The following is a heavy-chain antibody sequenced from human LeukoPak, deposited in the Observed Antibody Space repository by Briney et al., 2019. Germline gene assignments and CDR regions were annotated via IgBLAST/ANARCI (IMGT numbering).Heavy chain of an antibody. CDR1: GFNFSGYA. CDR3: AKILASGSGSY. J-gene: IGHJ4*02. CDR2: IRAGGGDT. D-gene: IGHD3-10*01. V-gene: IGHV3-23*01. Sequence: PGGSLRLSCTASGFNFSGYAMTWVRQAPGKGLDWVSTIRAGGGDTFYSDSVKGRFSISRDNSKNTLILQMDSLRADDTAIYYCAKILASGSGSYWGQGTLVLVSS.